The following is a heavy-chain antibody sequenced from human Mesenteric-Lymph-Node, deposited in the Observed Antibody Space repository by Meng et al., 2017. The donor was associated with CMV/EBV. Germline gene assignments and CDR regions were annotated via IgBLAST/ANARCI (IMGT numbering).Heavy chain of an antibody. D-gene: IGHD1-14*01. V-gene: IGHV3-7*01. CDR3: GRNRVDY. CDR2: IRQYGSER. J-gene: IGHJ4*03. CDR1: GFTFSSFW. Sequence: GESLKISCTASGFTFSSFWMSWVRQAPGKGLEWVANIRQYGSERFYADSVKGRFTISRDDSKNALYLQMNLLRVEDSAVYYCGRNRVDYWGQGTTVTVSS.